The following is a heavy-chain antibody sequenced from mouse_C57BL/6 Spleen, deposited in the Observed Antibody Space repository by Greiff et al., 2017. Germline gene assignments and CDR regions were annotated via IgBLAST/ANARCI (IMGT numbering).Heavy chain of an antibody. CDR2: INPNNGGT. V-gene: IGHV1-22*01. D-gene: IGHD2-5*01. CDR1: GYTFTDYN. Sequence: VQLQQSGPELVKPGASVKMSCKASGYTFTDYNMHWVKQSHGKSLEWIGYINPNNGGTRYNQKFKGKATMTVNKSSSTAYMELRSLTSEDSAVYYCARLGYSNHDYWGQGTTLTVSS. J-gene: IGHJ2*01. CDR3: ARLGYSNHDY.